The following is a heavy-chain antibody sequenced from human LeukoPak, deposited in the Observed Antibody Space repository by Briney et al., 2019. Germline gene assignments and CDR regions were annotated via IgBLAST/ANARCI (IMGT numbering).Heavy chain of an antibody. V-gene: IGHV3-74*01. D-gene: IGHD4-17*01. J-gene: IGHJ4*02. CDR3: ARDQGYTVTSPL. CDR1: GFTFSTYW. Sequence: PGGSLRLSCATSGFTFSTYWMHWVRQAPGKGLVWVSLINSDGSGTGYADFVKGRFTISRDNAKNTLYLQMNSLRAEDTAVYYCARDQGYTVTSPLGGQGTLVTVSS. CDR2: INSDGSGT.